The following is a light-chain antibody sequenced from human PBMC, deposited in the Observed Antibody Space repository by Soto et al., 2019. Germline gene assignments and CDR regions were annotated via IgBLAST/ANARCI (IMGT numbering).Light chain of an antibody. CDR3: QQYNSYPFT. J-gene: IGKJ4*01. CDR2: KAS. V-gene: IGKV1-5*03. Sequence: DIQMTQSPSTLSASVGDRVTITCRARQSISSWLAWYQQKPGKPPKLQIYKASSLESGVPSRFSGSGSGTEFTLTISSLQPDDFANYYCQQYNSYPFTFGGGTKVEIK. CDR1: QSISSW.